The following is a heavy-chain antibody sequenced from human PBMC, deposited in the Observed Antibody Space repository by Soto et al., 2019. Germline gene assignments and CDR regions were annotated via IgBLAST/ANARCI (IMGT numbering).Heavy chain of an antibody. CDR3: ARGKSGGALWSGYSGPFDY. Sequence: GGSLRLSCAASGFTFSSYWMSWVRQAPGKGLEWVANIKQDGSEKYYVDSVKGRFTISRDNAKNSLYLQMNSLRAEDTAVYYCARGKSGGALWSGYSGPFDYWGQGTLVTVSS. CDR2: IKQDGSEK. J-gene: IGHJ4*02. V-gene: IGHV3-7*01. D-gene: IGHD3-3*01. CDR1: GFTFSSYW.